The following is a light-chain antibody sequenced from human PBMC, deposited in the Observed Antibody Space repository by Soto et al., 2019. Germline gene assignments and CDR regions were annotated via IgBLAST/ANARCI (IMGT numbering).Light chain of an antibody. V-gene: IGKV3-20*01. J-gene: IGKJ4*01. CDR3: QQYGTSHFI. CDR2: GAS. Sequence: EIVLTQSPDTLSLSPGERATLSCRASQSVSSSLAWYQQRPGQAPRLLIYGASIRSTGIPDRFSGSGAGTDFTLTVSRLEPEAFAVYHCQQYGTSHFIFAGGTKVEIK. CDR1: QSVSSS.